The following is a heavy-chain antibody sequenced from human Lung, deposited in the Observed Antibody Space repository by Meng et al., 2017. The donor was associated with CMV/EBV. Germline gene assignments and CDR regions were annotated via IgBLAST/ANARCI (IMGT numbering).Heavy chain of an antibody. CDR2: IIPIFGTT. V-gene: IGHV1-69*05. D-gene: IGHD2-2*01. Sequence: ISWVLQAPGQGLEWMGGIIPIFGTTSYGQKFQDRVTITTDESTSTAYMELSSLRSEDTALYYCARVGEIVVVPAVTRDGYYYYGMDVWGQGTTVTVSS. CDR3: ARVGEIVVVPAVTRDGYYYYGMDV. J-gene: IGHJ6*02.